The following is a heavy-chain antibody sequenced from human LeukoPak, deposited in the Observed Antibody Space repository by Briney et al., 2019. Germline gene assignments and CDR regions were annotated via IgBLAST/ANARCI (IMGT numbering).Heavy chain of an antibody. CDR2: ISYDGSKK. D-gene: IGHD3-9*01. Sequence: GGSLRLSCAASGFMFSSHGMHWVRQAPGKGLEWVAVISYDGSKKYYADSVKGRFTISRDNSKNTLYLQMNSLRVEDTAVYYCAKGDYYEVLTGRQNWFGTWGQGTLVTVSS. CDR1: GFMFSSHG. CDR3: AKGDYYEVLTGRQNWFGT. V-gene: IGHV3-30*18. J-gene: IGHJ5*02.